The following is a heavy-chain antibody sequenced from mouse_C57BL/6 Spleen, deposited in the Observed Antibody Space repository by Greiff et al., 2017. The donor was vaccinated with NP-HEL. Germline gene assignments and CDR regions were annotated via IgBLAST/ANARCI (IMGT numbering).Heavy chain of an antibody. CDR1: GFTFSDYY. Sequence: EVKLMESEGGLVQPGSSMKLSCTASGFTFSDYYMAWVRQVPEKGLEWVANINYDGSSTYYLDSLKSRFIISRDNAKNILYLQMSSLKSEDTATYYCARAYAMDYWGQGTSVTVSS. J-gene: IGHJ4*01. CDR2: INYDGSST. CDR3: ARAYAMDY. V-gene: IGHV5-16*01.